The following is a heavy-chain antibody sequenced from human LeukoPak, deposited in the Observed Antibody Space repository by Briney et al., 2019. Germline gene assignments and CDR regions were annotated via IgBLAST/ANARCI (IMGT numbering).Heavy chain of an antibody. Sequence: SVKLSCTASGGTFSSYAISWVRQAPGQGLEWMGGIIPIFGTANYAQKFQGRVTITADESTRTAYMELSSLRSEHTAVYYCARALEVGVAGLYYFDYWGQGTLVTVSS. V-gene: IGHV1-69*13. J-gene: IGHJ4*02. CDR1: GGTFSSYA. D-gene: IGHD3-3*01. CDR3: ARALEVGVAGLYYFDY. CDR2: IIPIFGTA.